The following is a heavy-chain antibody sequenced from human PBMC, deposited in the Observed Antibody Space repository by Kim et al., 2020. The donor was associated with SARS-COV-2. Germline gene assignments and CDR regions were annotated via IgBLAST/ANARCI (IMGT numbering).Heavy chain of an antibody. D-gene: IGHD6-19*01. CDR1: GFTFSSYW. CDR3: ARGPPGQWLVKVGWY. V-gene: IGHV3-74*01. CDR2: INSDGSST. Sequence: GGSLRLSCAASGFTFSSYWMHWVRQAPGKGLVWVSRINSDGSSTSYADSVKGRFTISRDNAKNTLYLQMNSLRAEDTAVYYCARGPPGQWLVKVGWYWGQGTLVTVSS. J-gene: IGHJ4*02.